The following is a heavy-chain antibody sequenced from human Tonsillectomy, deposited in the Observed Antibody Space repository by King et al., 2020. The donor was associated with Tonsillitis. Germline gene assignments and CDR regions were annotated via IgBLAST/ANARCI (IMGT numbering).Heavy chain of an antibody. CDR3: ARYRPASDGVAVLVAMTY. CDR1: GYTFTGYD. D-gene: IGHD2-15*01. V-gene: IGHV1-8*01. CDR2: MNPNSGNT. J-gene: IGHJ4*02. Sequence: VQLVQSGAEVKKPGASVKVSCKASGYTFTGYDINWVRQAPGQGLEWMRWMNPNSGNTGYAQKFQGRLTMTRDTSITTAYMELSSLTSEDTAVYYCARYRPASDGVAVLVAMTYWGQGTLVTVSS.